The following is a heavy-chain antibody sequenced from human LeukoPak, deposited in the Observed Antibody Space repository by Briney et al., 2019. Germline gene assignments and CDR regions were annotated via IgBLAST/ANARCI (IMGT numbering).Heavy chain of an antibody. Sequence: AGGSLRLSCAASGFTFSSYSMNWVRQAPGKGLEWVSSISSSSSYIYCADSVKGRFTISRDNAKNSLYLQMNSLRAEDTAVYYCARVRRIGDLDYWGQGTLVTVSS. CDR1: GFTFSSYS. CDR2: ISSSSSYI. V-gene: IGHV3-21*01. CDR3: ARVRRIGDLDY. D-gene: IGHD3-10*01. J-gene: IGHJ4*02.